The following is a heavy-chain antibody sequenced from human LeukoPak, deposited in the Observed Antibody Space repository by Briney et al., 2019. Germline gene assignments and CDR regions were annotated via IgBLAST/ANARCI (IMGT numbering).Heavy chain of an antibody. CDR1: GYSFTSYW. Sequence: GESLKISCKASGYSFTSYWIGWVRQMPGKGLEWMGIIYPGDSGSRYSPSFQGQVTISCDKSITTAYLQWSSLKASDTAMYYCARVGNWNDVGYWGQETLVTVSS. V-gene: IGHV5-51*06. CDR2: IYPGDSGS. D-gene: IGHD1-1*01. CDR3: ARVGNWNDVGY. J-gene: IGHJ4*02.